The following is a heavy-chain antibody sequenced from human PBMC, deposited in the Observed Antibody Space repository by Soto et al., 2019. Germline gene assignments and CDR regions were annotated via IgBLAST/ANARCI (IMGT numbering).Heavy chain of an antibody. CDR1: GFTFSSYG. D-gene: IGHD2-15*01. V-gene: IGHV3-30*18. CDR2: ISYDGSNK. J-gene: IGHJ6*02. CDR3: AKDGVGDIGMDV. Sequence: QVQLVESGGGVVQPGRSLRLSCAASGFTFSSYGMHWVRQAPGKGLEWVAVISYDGSNKYYADSVKGRFTISRDNSKNTLYLQMTSLKAEDTAVYYCAKDGVGDIGMDVWGQGTTVTVSS.